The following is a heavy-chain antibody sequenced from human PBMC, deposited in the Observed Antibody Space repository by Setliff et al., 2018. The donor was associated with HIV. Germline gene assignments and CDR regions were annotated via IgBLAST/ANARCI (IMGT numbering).Heavy chain of an antibody. Sequence: GESLKISCKGSGYSFTSYWVAWARQMPGKGLEWMGIIYPDDSDTRYSQSFQDQVTISVDNSISTAYLQWSSLKASDTPMYYCARTIASRPKYYYYAMDFWGEGTTVTVSS. D-gene: IGHD6-6*01. CDR1: GYSFTSYW. J-gene: IGHJ6*04. V-gene: IGHV5-51*01. CDR3: ARTIASRPKYYYYAMDF. CDR2: IYPDDSDT.